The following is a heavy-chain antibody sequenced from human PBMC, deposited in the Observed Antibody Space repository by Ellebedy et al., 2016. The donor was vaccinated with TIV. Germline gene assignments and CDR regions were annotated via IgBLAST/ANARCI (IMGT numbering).Heavy chain of an antibody. Sequence: GESLKISCAASGFTFSSYGIHWVRQAPGKGLEWVAVISSDGVDQYYADSVKDRFTISRDNSKNTLYLQMNSLRVEDTAVYYCARWPSGDAPLDYWGQGTLVTVSS. CDR1: GFTFSSYG. CDR2: ISSDGVDQ. V-gene: IGHV3-30*03. CDR3: ARWPSGDAPLDY. J-gene: IGHJ4*02. D-gene: IGHD4-17*01.